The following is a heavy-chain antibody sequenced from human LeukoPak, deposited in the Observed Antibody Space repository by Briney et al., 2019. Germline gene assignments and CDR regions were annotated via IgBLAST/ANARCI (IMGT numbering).Heavy chain of an antibody. CDR2: IPYDGSNK. Sequence: PGRSLRLSCAASGFTFSSYAMHWVRQAPGKGLEWVAVIPYDGSNKYYADSVKGRFTISRDNSKNTLYLRMNSLRAEDTAVYYCARVEMATISVGYFDYWGQGTLVTVSS. J-gene: IGHJ4*02. CDR3: ARVEMATISVGYFDY. V-gene: IGHV3-30-3*01. CDR1: GFTFSSYA. D-gene: IGHD5-24*01.